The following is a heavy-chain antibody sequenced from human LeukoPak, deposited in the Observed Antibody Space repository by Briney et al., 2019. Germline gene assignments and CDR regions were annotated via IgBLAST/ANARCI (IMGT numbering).Heavy chain of an antibody. D-gene: IGHD3-10*01. CDR1: VVTLRRFA. CDR2: ISYDGRDE. CDR3: AADHARYRSGTSYIDITRTEYFPH. V-gene: IGHV3-30*03. Sequence: GGTLRLSRTASVVTLRRFAMHWVPEAPGKGLEGGLVISYDGRDEFYAGSLKGRFTISRDVSRHTLYRPMNSVRGRDTAVFFCAADHARYRSGTSYIDITRTEYFPHWGQGTLVTVSS. J-gene: IGHJ1*01.